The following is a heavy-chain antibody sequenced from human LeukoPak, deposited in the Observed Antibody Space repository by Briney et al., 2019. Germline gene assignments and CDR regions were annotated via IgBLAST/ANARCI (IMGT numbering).Heavy chain of an antibody. CDR2: ISYDGSNE. V-gene: IGHV3-30-3*01. Sequence: PGRSLRLSCAASGFIFSNYAVHWVRQAPGKGLEWVAVISYDGSNEYYADSVKGRFTISRDNSKNTVYLQMNSLRPEDTAVFYCARDISIVVITYAFAAWGQGTMVTVSS. CDR3: ARDISIVVITYAFAA. CDR1: GFIFSNYA. D-gene: IGHD3-22*01. J-gene: IGHJ3*01.